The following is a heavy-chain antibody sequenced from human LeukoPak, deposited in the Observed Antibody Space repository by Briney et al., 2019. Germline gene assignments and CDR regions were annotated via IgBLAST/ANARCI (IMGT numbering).Heavy chain of an antibody. D-gene: IGHD2-15*01. V-gene: IGHV3-48*03. CDR3: ASRGGTRLYYYYMDV. Sequence: PGGSLRLSCAASGITFSSYEMNWVRQAPGKGPVRVSYISSSGSTIYYADSVKGRFTISRDNAKNSLYLQMNSLRAEDTAVYYCASRGGTRLYYYYMDVWGKGTTVTVSS. CDR1: GITFSSYE. J-gene: IGHJ6*03. CDR2: ISSSGSTI.